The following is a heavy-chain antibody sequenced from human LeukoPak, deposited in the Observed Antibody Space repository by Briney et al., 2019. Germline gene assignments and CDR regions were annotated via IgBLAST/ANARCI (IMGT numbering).Heavy chain of an antibody. V-gene: IGHV3-7*01. CDR1: GGSFSGYY. CDR3: AREGRDLDY. J-gene: IGHJ4*02. CDR2: KKQDGSEI. Sequence: PSETLSLTCAVYGGSFSGYYWSWIRQPPGKGLEWVANKKQDGSEIHYVDSVKGRFTISRDNAKNSLYLQMNSLRADDTAVYFCAREGRDLDYWGQGALVTVSS.